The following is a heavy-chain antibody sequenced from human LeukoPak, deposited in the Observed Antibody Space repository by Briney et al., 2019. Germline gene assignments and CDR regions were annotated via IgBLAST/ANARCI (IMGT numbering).Heavy chain of an antibody. CDR2: ISWNSGSI. CDR3: AKDTRAGYSSSWYYFDY. V-gene: IGHV3-9*01. D-gene: IGHD6-13*01. Sequence: GRSLRLSCAASGFTFDDYATHWVRQAPGKGLEWVSGISWNSGSIGYADSVKGRFTISRDNARNSLYLQMNSLRAEDTALYYCAKDTRAGYSSSWYYFDYWGQGTLVTVSS. J-gene: IGHJ4*02. CDR1: GFTFDDYA.